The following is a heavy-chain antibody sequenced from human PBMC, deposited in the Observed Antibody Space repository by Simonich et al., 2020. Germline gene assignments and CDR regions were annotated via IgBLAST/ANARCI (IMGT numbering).Heavy chain of an antibody. CDR3: ARDFRLQLVEIGTYYYYGMDV. CDR2: ISSSGSTI. V-gene: IGHV3-48*03. CDR1: GFTFSSYE. Sequence: VQLVESGGGLVQPGGSLRLSCAASGFTFSSYEMNWVRQAPGKGLEWVSYISSSGSTIYYADSVKGRFTISRENAKNSLYLQMNSLRAEDTAVYYCARDFRLQLVEIGTYYYYGMDVWGQGTTVTVSS. D-gene: IGHD6-6*01. J-gene: IGHJ6*02.